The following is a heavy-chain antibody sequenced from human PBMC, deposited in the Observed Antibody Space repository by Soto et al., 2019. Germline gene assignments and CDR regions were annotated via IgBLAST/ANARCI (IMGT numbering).Heavy chain of an antibody. V-gene: IGHV3-48*03. CDR3: ARDFWSGYYTRDYYYGMDV. Sequence: PGGSLRLSCAASGFTFSSYEMNWVRQAPGKGLEWVSYISSSGSTIYYADSVKGRFTISRDNAKSSLYLEMNSLRAEDTAVYYCARDFWSGYYTRDYYYGMDVWGQGTTVTVSS. D-gene: IGHD3-3*01. CDR1: GFTFSSYE. J-gene: IGHJ6*02. CDR2: ISSSGSTI.